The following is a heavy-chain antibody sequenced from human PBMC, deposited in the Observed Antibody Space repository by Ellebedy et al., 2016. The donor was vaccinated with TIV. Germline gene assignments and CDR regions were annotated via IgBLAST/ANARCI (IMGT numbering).Heavy chain of an antibody. V-gene: IGHV3-21*01. CDR1: GFTSSTYS. Sequence: PGGSLRLSCAAPGFTSSTYSMSWVRQAPGKGLEWVSSISSSGGHIYYADSVQGRFTISRDNAKNSLSLQMNSLRGEDTALYYCAKKGPEGCFDFWGLGTLVTVSS. CDR3: AKKGPEGCFDF. CDR2: ISSSGGHI. J-gene: IGHJ4*02. D-gene: IGHD2-15*01.